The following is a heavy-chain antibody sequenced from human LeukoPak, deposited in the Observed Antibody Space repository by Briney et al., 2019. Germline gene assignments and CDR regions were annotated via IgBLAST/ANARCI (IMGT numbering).Heavy chain of an antibody. V-gene: IGHV3-7*03. J-gene: IGHJ4*02. D-gene: IGHD2-15*01. CDR2: IRLDGNEK. Sequence: GGSLRLSCAASGFTFSAYWMSWVRQAPGKGLEWVANIRLDGNEKYYVDSVKGRFTISRDNAKNSFSLQMNSLRADDTAVYYCVRGGRYSYDYWGRGTLVTVSS. CDR3: VRGGRYSYDY. CDR1: GFTFSAYW.